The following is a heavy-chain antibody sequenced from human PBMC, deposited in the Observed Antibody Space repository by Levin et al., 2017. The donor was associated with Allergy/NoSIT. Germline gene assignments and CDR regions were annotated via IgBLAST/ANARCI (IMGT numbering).Heavy chain of an antibody. CDR1: SGSLRSYY. CDR2: IHSSGTT. CDR3: AKDRVEFGEVVVTANRAFDI. V-gene: IGHV4-4*07. Sequence: ESLKISCTVSSGSLRSYYWTWIRQPAGKGLEWIGRIHSSGTTDYNPSLKSRVAMSADTSTNQFSLSLSSVTAADTAIYYCAKDRVEFGEVVVTANRAFDIWGKGAMVTVSS. D-gene: IGHD2-21*02. J-gene: IGHJ3*02.